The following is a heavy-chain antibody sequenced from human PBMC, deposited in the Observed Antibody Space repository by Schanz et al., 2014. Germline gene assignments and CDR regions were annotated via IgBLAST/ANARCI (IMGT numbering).Heavy chain of an antibody. Sequence: QVQLVQSGSELKKPGASVKVSCKASGYTFAMYDMNWVRQAPGQGLEWMGWINTNTANPTYAQGFTGRFVYTLDASDTTAYLEISSLKAEDTAVYYCARGYSGYSHFDYWGQGALVTVSP. D-gene: IGHD5-12*01. CDR2: INTNTANP. CDR3: ARGYSGYSHFDY. J-gene: IGHJ4*02. CDR1: GYTFAMYD. V-gene: IGHV7-4-1*02.